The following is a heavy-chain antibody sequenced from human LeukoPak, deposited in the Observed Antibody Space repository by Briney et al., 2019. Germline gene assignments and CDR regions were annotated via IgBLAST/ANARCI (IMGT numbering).Heavy chain of an antibody. J-gene: IGHJ4*02. CDR2: IWYDGSNK. D-gene: IGHD5-18*01. V-gene: IGHV3-33*06. CDR1: GFTFSDYG. CDR3: AKEPRGYSYGLFDY. Sequence: PGGSLRLSCTASGFTFSDYGMHWVRQPPGKGLEWVAIIWYDGSNKTYEDSVKGRFTISRDNSKNRLYLQMNSLRAEDTAVYYCAKEPRGYSYGLFDYWGQGTLVTVSS.